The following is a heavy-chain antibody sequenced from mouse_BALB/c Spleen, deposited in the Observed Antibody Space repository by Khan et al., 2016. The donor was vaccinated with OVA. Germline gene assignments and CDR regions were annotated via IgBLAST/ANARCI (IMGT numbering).Heavy chain of an antibody. J-gene: IGHJ3*01. CDR2: IDPNYGHA. CDR1: GYSFTGYN. Sequence: EVQLQESGPELEKPGASVKISCKASGYSFTGYNMNWVKQSNGKSLEWIGNIDPNYGHANYNQKFKDRTTLTVDKSSSTAYMQLKSLTSEDSAVYYCARGGDTYPGFPYWGQGTLVTVSA. D-gene: IGHD2-13*01. V-gene: IGHV1-39*01. CDR3: ARGGDTYPGFPY.